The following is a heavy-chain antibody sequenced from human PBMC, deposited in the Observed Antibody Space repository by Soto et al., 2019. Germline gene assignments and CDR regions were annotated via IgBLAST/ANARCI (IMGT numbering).Heavy chain of an antibody. Sequence: ASVKVSCKTSGYKFTAYYMHWVRQAPGQGLEWMGWLNPMNGGTDYAQKLQGRVTMTRDISITTAYMELSSLRSDDTAVYYCARGLYDSSGYYLSCLDYWGPGTLVTVSS. J-gene: IGHJ4*03. CDR3: ARGLYDSSGYYLSCLDY. CDR2: LNPMNGGT. D-gene: IGHD3-22*01. CDR1: GYKFTAYY. V-gene: IGHV1-2*02.